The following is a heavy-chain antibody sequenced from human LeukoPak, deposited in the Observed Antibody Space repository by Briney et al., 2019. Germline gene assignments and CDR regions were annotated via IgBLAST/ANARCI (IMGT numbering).Heavy chain of an antibody. V-gene: IGHV1-8*03. Sequence: ASVKVSCEASGYTFTGYYMHWVRQATGQGLEWMGWMNPNSGNTGYAQKFQGRVTITRNTSISTAYMELRSLRSDDTAVYYCARGRDIVVVPAAFDYWGQGTLVTVSS. J-gene: IGHJ4*02. D-gene: IGHD2-2*01. CDR1: GYTFTGYY. CDR2: MNPNSGNT. CDR3: ARGRDIVVVPAAFDY.